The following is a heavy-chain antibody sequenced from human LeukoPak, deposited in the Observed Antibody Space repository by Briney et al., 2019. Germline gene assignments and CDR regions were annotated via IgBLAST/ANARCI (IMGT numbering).Heavy chain of an antibody. V-gene: IGHV4-34*01. CDR2: INHSGST. D-gene: IGHD5-18*01. CDR3: ARGPSIQLWSDPYYYYGMDV. J-gene: IGHJ6*02. CDR1: GGSFSGYY. Sequence: XXSLXCAVYGGSFSGYYWSWIRQPPGKRLEWIGEINHSGSTNYNPSLKSRVTISVDTSKNQFSLKLSSVTTADTAVYYCARGPSIQLWSDPYYYYGMDVWGQGTTVTVSS.